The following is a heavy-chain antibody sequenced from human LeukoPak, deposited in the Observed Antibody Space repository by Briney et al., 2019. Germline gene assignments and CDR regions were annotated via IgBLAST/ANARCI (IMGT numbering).Heavy chain of an antibody. J-gene: IGHJ6*03. D-gene: IGHD6-13*01. Sequence: SVKVSCKASGGTFSSYAISWVRQAPGQGLEWMGGIIPIFGTANYAQKFQGRVTMTRDTSISTAYMELSRLRSDDTAVYYCARDRGLDIAAAGKFRHYYYYMDVWGKGTTVTVSS. CDR2: IIPIFGTA. CDR1: GGTFSSYA. V-gene: IGHV1-69*05. CDR3: ARDRGLDIAAAGKFRHYYYYMDV.